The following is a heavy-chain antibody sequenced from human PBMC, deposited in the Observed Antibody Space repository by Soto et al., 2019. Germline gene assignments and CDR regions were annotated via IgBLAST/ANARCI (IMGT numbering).Heavy chain of an antibody. CDR2: IHPYETGI. J-gene: IGHJ4*02. D-gene: IGHD2-15*01. CDR3: TSDTFGARDS. Sequence: EVQLVESGGGLVQPGGSLRLSCAASGFAFSSCWWHWVRQAPGKGLVGVPRIHPYETGITFAESVQGRFTIARDNAKNTLYLQMNSLRAEDTAVYYCTSDTFGARDSWGQGTLVTVSS. V-gene: IGHV3-74*01. CDR1: GFAFSSCW.